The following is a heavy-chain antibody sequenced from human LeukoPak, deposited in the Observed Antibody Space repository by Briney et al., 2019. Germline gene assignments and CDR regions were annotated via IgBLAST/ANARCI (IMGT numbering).Heavy chain of an antibody. Sequence: GESLKISCKGSGYSFTSYWIGWVRQMPGKGLEWMGIIYPGDSDTRYSPSFQGQVTISADKSISTAYLQWSSLKASDTAMYYCARRGYCSSTSCAVSYFDLWGRGTLVTVSS. D-gene: IGHD2-2*01. CDR2: IYPGDSDT. CDR1: GYSFTSYW. CDR3: ARRGYCSSTSCAVSYFDL. J-gene: IGHJ2*01. V-gene: IGHV5-51*01.